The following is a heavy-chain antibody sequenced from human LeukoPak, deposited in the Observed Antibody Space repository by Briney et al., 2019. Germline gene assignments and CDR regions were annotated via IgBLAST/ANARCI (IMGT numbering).Heavy chain of an antibody. J-gene: IGHJ6*03. CDR3: AREYSSGWYPDYYYYYMDV. D-gene: IGHD6-19*01. Sequence: GGSLRLSCAASGFTFSSYAMSWVRQAPGKGLEWVSAISGSGGSTYYADSVKGRFTISRDNSKNTLYLQMNSLRAEDTAVYYCAREYSSGWYPDYYYYYMDVRGKGTTVTVSS. V-gene: IGHV3-23*01. CDR1: GFTFSSYA. CDR2: ISGSGGST.